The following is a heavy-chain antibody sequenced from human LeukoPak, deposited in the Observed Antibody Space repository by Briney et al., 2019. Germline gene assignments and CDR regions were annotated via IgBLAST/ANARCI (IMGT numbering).Heavy chain of an antibody. Sequence: PSETLSLTCTVSGGSVSSYYWSWIRQPPGKGLEWIGYIYYSGSTNYNPSLKNRVTISVDTSKNQFSLKLSSVTAADTAVYHCARDNWNYGSSMDVWGQGTTVTVSS. J-gene: IGHJ6*02. CDR3: ARDNWNYGSSMDV. V-gene: IGHV4-59*02. CDR1: GGSVSSYY. CDR2: IYYSGST. D-gene: IGHD1-7*01.